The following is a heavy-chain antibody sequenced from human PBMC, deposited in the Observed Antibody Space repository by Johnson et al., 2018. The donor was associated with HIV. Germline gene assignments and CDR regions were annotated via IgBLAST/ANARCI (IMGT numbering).Heavy chain of an antibody. CDR1: GFTFSNYD. CDR3: ARGIAVSNWVDI. D-gene: IGHD6-19*01. J-gene: IGHJ3*02. V-gene: IGHV3-30*19. Sequence: QMQLVESGGGVVQPGGSLRLSCAASGFTFSNYDMHWVRQAPGKGLEWVAVISYDGSNKYYADSVKGRFTISRDNSKNTLYLQMNSLRAEDTAVYYCARGIAVSNWVDIWGQGTLVTVSS. CDR2: ISYDGSNK.